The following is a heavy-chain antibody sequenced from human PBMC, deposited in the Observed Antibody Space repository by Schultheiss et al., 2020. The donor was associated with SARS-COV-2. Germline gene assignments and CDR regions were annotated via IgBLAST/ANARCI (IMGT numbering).Heavy chain of an antibody. J-gene: IGHJ1*01. V-gene: IGHV4-59*01. CDR1: GGSISSYY. CDR2: IYYSGST. D-gene: IGHD6-19*01. Sequence: GSLRLSCTVSGGSISSYYWSWIRQPPGKGLEWIGYIYYSGSTNYNPSLKSRVTISVDTSKNQFSLKLSSVTAADTAVYYCARPYSSGWRAEYFQHWGQGTLVTVSS. CDR3: ARPYSSGWRAEYFQH.